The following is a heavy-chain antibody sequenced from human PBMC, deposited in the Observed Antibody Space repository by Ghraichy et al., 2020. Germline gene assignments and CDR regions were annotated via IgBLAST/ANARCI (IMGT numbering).Heavy chain of an antibody. Sequence: SQTLSLTCAVYGGSFSGYYWSWIRQPPGKGLEWIGEINHSGSTNYNPSLKSRVTISVDTSKNQFSLKLSSVTAADTAVYYCAVRGPLRFLEWLSIYNWFDPWGQGTLVTVSS. CDR3: AVRGPLRFLEWLSIYNWFDP. CDR1: GGSFSGYY. V-gene: IGHV4-34*01. J-gene: IGHJ5*02. CDR2: INHSGST. D-gene: IGHD3-3*01.